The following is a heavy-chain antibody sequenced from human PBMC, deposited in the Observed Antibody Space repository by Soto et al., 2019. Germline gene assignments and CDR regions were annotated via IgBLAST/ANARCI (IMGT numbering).Heavy chain of an antibody. Sequence: SETLSLTCTVSGGSISSGGYYWSWIRQHPGKGLEWIGEIYHSGSTYYNPSLKSRVTISVDTSKNQFSLKLSSVTAADTAVYYCARGFPSIAKEKYWFDPWAREPWSPSPQ. D-gene: IGHD6-6*01. CDR2: IYHSGST. J-gene: IGHJ5*02. CDR3: ARGFPSIAKEKYWFDP. V-gene: IGHV4-31*03. CDR1: GGSISSGGYY.